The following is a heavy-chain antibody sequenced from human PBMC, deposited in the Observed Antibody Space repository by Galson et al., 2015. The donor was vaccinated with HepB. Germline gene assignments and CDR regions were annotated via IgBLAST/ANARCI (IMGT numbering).Heavy chain of an antibody. J-gene: IGHJ5*02. CDR2: IIPIFGIA. V-gene: IGHV1-69*01. D-gene: IGHD4-17*01. Sequence: SSYAISWVRQAPGQGLEWMGGIIPIFGIANYAQKFQGRVTITADESTSTAYMELSSLRSEDTAVYYCARGGLTTVTLNWFDPWGQGTLVTVSS. CDR1: SSYA. CDR3: ARGGLTTVTLNWFDP.